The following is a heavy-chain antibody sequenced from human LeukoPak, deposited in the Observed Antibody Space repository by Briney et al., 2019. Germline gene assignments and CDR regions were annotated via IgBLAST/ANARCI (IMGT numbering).Heavy chain of an antibody. D-gene: IGHD3-10*01. CDR3: AREVRFRAYFDL. CDR2: IKQDGSEK. J-gene: IGHJ2*01. CDR1: GFTFSSYW. Sequence: GGSLRLSCAASGFTFSSYWMSWVRQAPGKGLEWVANIKQDGSEKYSVDSVKGRFTISRDNTKNSLYLQMNSLRAEDTAVYYCAREVRFRAYFDLWGRGTLVTVSS. V-gene: IGHV3-7*01.